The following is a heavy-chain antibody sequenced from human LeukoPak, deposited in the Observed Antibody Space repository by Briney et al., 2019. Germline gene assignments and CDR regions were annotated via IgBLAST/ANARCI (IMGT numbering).Heavy chain of an antibody. V-gene: IGHV1-2*02. J-gene: IGHJ5*02. D-gene: IGHD6-13*01. CDR1: GYTFTGYY. CDR2: INPNSGGT. Sequence: GASVKVSCKASGYTFTGYYMHWVRQAPGQGLEWMGWINPNSGGTNYAQKFQGRVTMTRDTSISTAYMELSRLRSDDTAVYYCARANTFIAAAGTRWFDPWGQGTLVTVSS. CDR3: ARANTFIAAAGTRWFDP.